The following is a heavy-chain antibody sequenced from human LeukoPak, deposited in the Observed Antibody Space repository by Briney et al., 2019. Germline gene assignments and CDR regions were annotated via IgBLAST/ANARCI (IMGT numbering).Heavy chain of an antibody. CDR3: ARELWFANAPGSWLDP. J-gene: IGHJ5*02. CDR1: GDSISSGAYS. V-gene: IGHV4-30-2*01. CDR2: ILHTGST. D-gene: IGHD3-10*01. Sequence: SETLSLTCVVSGDSISSGAYSWSWIRQPPGKGLEWIGYILHTGSTFYNPSLKSRVTISVDNAKNQFSPRLSSVTAADTAVYYCARELWFANAPGSWLDPWGQGTLVTVSS.